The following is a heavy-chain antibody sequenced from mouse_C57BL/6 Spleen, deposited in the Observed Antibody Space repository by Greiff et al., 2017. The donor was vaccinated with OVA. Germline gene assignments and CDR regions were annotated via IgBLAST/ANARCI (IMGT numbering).Heavy chain of an antibody. J-gene: IGHJ3*01. CDR2: IYPGSGST. CDR3: ARWGDGYYWFAY. V-gene: IGHV1-55*01. CDR1: GYTFTSYW. Sequence: QVQLQQSGAELVKPGASVKMSCKASGYTFTSYWITWVKQRPGQGLEWIGDIYPGSGSTNYNEKFKSKATLTVDTSSSTAYMQLSSLTSEDSAVYYCARWGDGYYWFAYWGQGTLVTVSA. D-gene: IGHD2-3*01.